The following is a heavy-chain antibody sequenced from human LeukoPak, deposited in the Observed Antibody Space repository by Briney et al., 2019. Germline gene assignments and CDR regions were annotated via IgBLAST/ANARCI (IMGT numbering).Heavy chain of an antibody. D-gene: IGHD2-8*01. CDR2: ISTTGTFI. Sequence: GGSLRLFCVASGFTFSSYSMNWVRQAPGKGLQWVSSISTTGTFIYYAAALKGRFTISRDNAKNSVFLQMSSLTAEDTAVYYCARDLVMVDDWGPGTLCTVSS. CDR1: GFTFSSYS. V-gene: IGHV3-21*01. J-gene: IGHJ4*02. CDR3: ARDLVMVDD.